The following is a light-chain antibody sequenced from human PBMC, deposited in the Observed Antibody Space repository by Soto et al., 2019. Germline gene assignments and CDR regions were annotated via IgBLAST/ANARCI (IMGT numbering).Light chain of an antibody. CDR3: QQSYGTPPT. V-gene: IGKV1-39*01. CDR1: QSISSY. J-gene: IGKJ1*01. Sequence: DIQMPQSPSSLSASVGDRVTITCRASQSISSYLNWYQQKPGKAPKLLIYAAASLHSGVPSRFSGSGAGTDFTLTISSLQPEDFTTYYCQQSYGTPPTFGQGTKVDIK. CDR2: AAA.